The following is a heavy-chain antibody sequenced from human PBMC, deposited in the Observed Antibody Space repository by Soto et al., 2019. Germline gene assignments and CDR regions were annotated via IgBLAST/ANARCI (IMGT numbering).Heavy chain of an antibody. D-gene: IGHD3-9*01. CDR3: AKVCTGYYYYFDS. CDR1: DDSVNSIGYY. CDR2: VYYSGRT. Sequence: SETLSLTCDVSDDSVNSIGYYWTWIRQHPGKGLEWIGCVYYSGRTYYNPSLKSRLGMSLDTSKNQFSLKMTSMTAADTAVYHCAKVCTGYYYYFDSWGQGTLVTVSS. V-gene: IGHV4-31*02. J-gene: IGHJ4*02.